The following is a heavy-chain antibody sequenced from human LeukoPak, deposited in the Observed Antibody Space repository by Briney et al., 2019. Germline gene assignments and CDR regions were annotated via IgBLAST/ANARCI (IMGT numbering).Heavy chain of an antibody. CDR1: EFSVGSNY. J-gene: IGHJ4*02. CDR2: IYSGGST. V-gene: IGHV3-66*01. Sequence: GGSLRLSCAASEFSVGSNYMTWVRQAPGKGLEWVSLIYSGGSTYYADSVKGRFTISRDNSKNTLYLQMNSLRAEDTAVYYCAKRIQSAMATGYWGQGTLVTVSS. CDR3: AKRIQSAMATGY. D-gene: IGHD5-18*01.